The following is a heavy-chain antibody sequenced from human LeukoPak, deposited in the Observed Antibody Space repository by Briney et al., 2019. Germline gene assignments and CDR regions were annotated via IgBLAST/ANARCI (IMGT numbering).Heavy chain of an antibody. Sequence: PGGSLRLSCAASGFIFNNNAIHWVRQAPGKGLEWVAVISFDGRDKHHADSVKGRFTISRDSSKNTLYLQMSSLRVEDTAMYYCARDLRKSADYYFDYWGQGTLVTVSS. CDR2: ISFDGRDK. V-gene: IGHV3-30*04. D-gene: IGHD3/OR15-3a*01. CDR3: ARDLRKSADYYFDY. J-gene: IGHJ4*02. CDR1: GFIFNNNA.